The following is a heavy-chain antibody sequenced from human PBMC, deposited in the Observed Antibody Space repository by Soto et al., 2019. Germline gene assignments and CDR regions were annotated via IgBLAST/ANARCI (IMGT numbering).Heavy chain of an antibody. Sequence: QVQLVQSGAEVKKPGSSVKVSCKASGGTFSSYAISWVRQAPGQGLEWMGGIIPIFGTANYAQKFQGRVTSTADESTSTAYMELSSLRSEDTAVYYCAGGLTDSGSYADAFDTWGQGTMVTVSS. CDR1: GGTFSSYA. CDR3: AGGLTDSGSYADAFDT. CDR2: IIPIFGTA. D-gene: IGHD1-26*01. J-gene: IGHJ3*02. V-gene: IGHV1-69*12.